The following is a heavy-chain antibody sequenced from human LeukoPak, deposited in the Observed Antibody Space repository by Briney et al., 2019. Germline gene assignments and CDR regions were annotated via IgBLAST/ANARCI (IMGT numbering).Heavy chain of an antibody. V-gene: IGHV3-33*06. D-gene: IGHD3-22*01. CDR1: GFTFSHYG. Sequence: GGSLRLSCAASGFTFSHYGMHWVRQAPGKGLEWVAVIWYDGSKTYYADSVKGRFTISRDNSKNTLYLQMNSLRAEDTAVYYCAKGLRSFTYYYDSSGYYTYWGQGTLVTVSS. CDR2: IWYDGSKT. CDR3: AKGLRSFTYYYDSSGYYTY. J-gene: IGHJ4*02.